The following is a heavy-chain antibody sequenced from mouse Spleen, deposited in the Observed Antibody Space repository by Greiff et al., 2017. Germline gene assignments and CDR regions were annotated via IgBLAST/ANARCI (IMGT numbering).Heavy chain of an antibody. V-gene: IGHV14-3*01. CDR1: GFTFNSYY. Sequence: EVQLQQSGAELVRPGASVKLSCTASGFTFNSYYMHWVKQRPEQGLEWIGRIGPGSGNTNYAAKFKGKATITADNASNTAYLQLSSLTSEDTAIYCYDYGLDYFDDWGQGTTLTVSS. J-gene: IGHJ2*01. CDR2: IGPGSGNT. CDR3: DYGLDYFDD. D-gene: IGHD1-1*01.